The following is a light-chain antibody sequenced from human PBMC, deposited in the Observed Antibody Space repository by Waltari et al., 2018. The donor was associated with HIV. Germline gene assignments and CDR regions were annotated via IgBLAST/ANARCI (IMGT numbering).Light chain of an antibody. V-gene: IGLV1-40*01. CDR1: SPNIGAGYD. J-gene: IGLJ2*01. CDR2: GTS. CDR3: QSYDSNLSGL. Sequence: PPSVSAAPAQRVTISSTASSPNIGAGYDVHWYQQLPGKAPKVVLSGTSNRPSGVPDRFSGSKSGSSASLVITGLQSEDEADYYCQSYDSNLSGLFGGGTKVTVL.